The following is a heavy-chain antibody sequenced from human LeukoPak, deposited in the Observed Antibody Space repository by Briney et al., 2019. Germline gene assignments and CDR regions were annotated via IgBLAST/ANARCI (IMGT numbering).Heavy chain of an antibody. D-gene: IGHD6-19*01. Sequence: GGSLRLSCAASGFTFSSYAMSWVRQAPGKGLEWVSVISGSDGSTYYADSVKGRFTISRDNSKNTLYLQMNSLRAEDTAVYYCANAYSSGWYYFDYWGQGTLVTASS. CDR3: ANAYSSGWYYFDY. J-gene: IGHJ4*02. CDR2: ISGSDGST. V-gene: IGHV3-23*01. CDR1: GFTFSSYA.